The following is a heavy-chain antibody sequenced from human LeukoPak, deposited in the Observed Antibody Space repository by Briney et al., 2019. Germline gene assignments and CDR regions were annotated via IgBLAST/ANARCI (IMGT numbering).Heavy chain of an antibody. D-gene: IGHD6-13*01. CDR1: GFTFSSYS. J-gene: IGHJ6*03. Sequence: PGGSLRLSCAASGFTFSSYSMNWVRQAPGKGLEWVSYISSSSSTIYYADSVKGRFTISRDNAKNSLYLQMNSLRAEDTAVYYCASTPRYSSFYYYYYMDVWGKGTTVTVSS. V-gene: IGHV3-48*01. CDR3: ASTPRYSSFYYYYYMDV. CDR2: ISSSSSTI.